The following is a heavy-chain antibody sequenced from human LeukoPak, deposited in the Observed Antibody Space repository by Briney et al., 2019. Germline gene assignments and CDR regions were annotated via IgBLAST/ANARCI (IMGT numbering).Heavy chain of an antibody. CDR3: AREYKGLGYCSGGSCYPYY. J-gene: IGHJ4*02. CDR1: GYTFTGYY. D-gene: IGHD2-15*01. CDR2: INPNSGGT. Sequence: ASVKVSCKASGYTFTGYYMHWVRQAPGQGLEWMGRINPNSGGTNYAQKFQGRVTMTRDASISTAYMELSRLRSDGTAVYYCAREYKGLGYCSGGSCYPYYWGQGTLVTVSS. V-gene: IGHV1-2*06.